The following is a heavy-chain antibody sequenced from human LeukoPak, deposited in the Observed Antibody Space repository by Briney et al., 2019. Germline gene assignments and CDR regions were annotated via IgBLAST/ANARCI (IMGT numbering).Heavy chain of an antibody. CDR2: INHSGST. J-gene: IGHJ5*02. CDR1: GGSFSAYY. CDR3: ARVRGARSSRSYNWFDP. D-gene: IGHD6-13*01. V-gene: IGHV4-34*01. Sequence: SETLSLTCAVYGGSFSAYYWSWIRQPPGKGLEWIGEINHSGSTNYNPSLKSRVTISIDTSKNQFSLEMSSVTAADTAVYYCARVRGARSSRSYNWFDPWGQGTLVTVSS.